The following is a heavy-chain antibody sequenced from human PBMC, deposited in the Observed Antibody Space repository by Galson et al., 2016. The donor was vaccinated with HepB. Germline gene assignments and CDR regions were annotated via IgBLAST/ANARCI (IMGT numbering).Heavy chain of an antibody. J-gene: IGHJ4*02. Sequence: PALVKPTQTLTLTCTVSGFSLSRSGVGVGWIRQPPGKALERLAIIYWDDDYRHSPSLESRVTITKDTSKNEVVLTLTNMDPEDTATYYCAHSRKRVDCNGALCYDFDLWGQGTLVTVSS. CDR3: AHSRKRVDCNGALCYDFDL. CDR1: GFSLSRSGVG. V-gene: IGHV2-5*02. CDR2: IYWDDDY. D-gene: IGHD2-8*02.